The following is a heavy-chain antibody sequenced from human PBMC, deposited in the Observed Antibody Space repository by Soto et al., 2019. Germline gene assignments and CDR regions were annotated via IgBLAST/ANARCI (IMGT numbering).Heavy chain of an antibody. CDR3: ACGRGYYDSSGYDLGWLNGYLVL. CDR1: GYTFTSYD. J-gene: IGHJ2*01. Sequence: QVQLVQSGAEVKKPGASVKVSCKASGYTFTSYDINWVRQATGHGLEWLGWMNPNSGNTGYAQKFQGAVTMPGDATISRVYMELNILRSEDTAVYYCACGRGYYDSSGYDLGWLNGYLVLLVHGTLVTFSS. V-gene: IGHV1-8*01. D-gene: IGHD3-22*01. CDR2: MNPNSGNT.